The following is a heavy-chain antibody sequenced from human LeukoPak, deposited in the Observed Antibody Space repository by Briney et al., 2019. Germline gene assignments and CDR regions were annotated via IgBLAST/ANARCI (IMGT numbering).Heavy chain of an antibody. V-gene: IGHV1-69*01. CDR2: IIPIFGTA. D-gene: IGHD3-10*01. CDR3: AVGSGSYYNVDY. J-gene: IGHJ4*02. Sequence: SVKVSCKASGGTFSSYAISWVRQAPGQGLEWMGGIIPIFGTANYEQKFQGRVTITADESTSTAYMELSSLRSEDTAVYYCAVGSGSYYNVDYWGQGTLVTVSS. CDR1: GGTFSSYA.